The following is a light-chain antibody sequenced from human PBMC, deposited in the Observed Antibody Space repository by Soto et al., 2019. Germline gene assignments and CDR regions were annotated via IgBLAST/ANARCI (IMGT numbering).Light chain of an antibody. CDR3: QQYNSYF. Sequence: DIQMTQSPSSLSASVGDGVTISCRASQSISSYLNWYQQKPGKAPKLLIYAASSLQSGVPSRFSGSGSGTDFTLTISSLQPEDFATYYCQQYNSYFFGPGTKVDIK. CDR2: AAS. J-gene: IGKJ3*01. V-gene: IGKV1-39*01. CDR1: QSISSY.